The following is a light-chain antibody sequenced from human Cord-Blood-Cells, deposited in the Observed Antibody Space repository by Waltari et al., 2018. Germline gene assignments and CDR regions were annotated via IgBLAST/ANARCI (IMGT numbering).Light chain of an antibody. CDR2: GAS. CDR1: QSVRSN. Sequence: DIVMTKSPAPLSVSTGQRATLSCSASQSVRSNLAWYQQKPGQAPRLLIYGASTRATGIPARFSGSGSGTEFTLTISSLQSEDFAVYYCQQDNNWWTFGQGTKVEIK. CDR3: QQDNNWWT. J-gene: IGKJ1*01. V-gene: IGKV3-15*01.